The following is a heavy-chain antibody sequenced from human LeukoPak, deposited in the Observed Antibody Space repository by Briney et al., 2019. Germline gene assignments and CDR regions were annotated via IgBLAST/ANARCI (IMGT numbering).Heavy chain of an antibody. CDR3: ARDLYPYYFDY. Sequence: SETLSLTCTVSGGSISSSNYYWSWIRQPAGKGLEWIGRIYTSGSTNYNPSLKSRVTMSVDTSKNQFSLKLSSVTAADTAVYYCARDLYPYYFDYWGQGTLVTVSS. V-gene: IGHV4-61*02. D-gene: IGHD5/OR15-5a*01. CDR2: IYTSGST. J-gene: IGHJ4*02. CDR1: GGSISSSNYY.